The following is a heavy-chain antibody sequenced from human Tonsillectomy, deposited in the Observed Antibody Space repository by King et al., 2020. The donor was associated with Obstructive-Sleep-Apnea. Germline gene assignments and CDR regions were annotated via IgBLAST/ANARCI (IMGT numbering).Heavy chain of an antibody. V-gene: IGHV3-9*01. D-gene: IGHD6-19*01. J-gene: IGHJ4*02. CDR2: INWNSGSR. CDR3: AKALSSGWYRGCDY. Sequence: VQLVESGGGLVQPGRSLRLSCAASGFNFDDYAMHWVRQAPGKGLEWVSGINWNSGSRGYADSVKGRFTISRDNAKNLLYLQMNSLGTEDTALYYCAKALSSGWYRGCDYWGQGTLVTVSS. CDR1: GFNFDDYA.